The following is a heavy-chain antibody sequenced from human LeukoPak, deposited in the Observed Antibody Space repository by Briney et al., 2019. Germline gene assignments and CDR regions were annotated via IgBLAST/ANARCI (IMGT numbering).Heavy chain of an antibody. CDR2: ISGSGGST. V-gene: IGHV3-23*01. CDR3: AKDLAYCGGDCYPDAFDI. D-gene: IGHD2-21*02. CDR1: GFTFSGYA. Sequence: GGSLRLSCAASGFTFSGYAMSWVRQAPGKGLEWVSAISGSGGSTYYADSVKGRFTISRDNSKNTLYLQMNSLRAEDTAVYYCAKDLAYCGGDCYPDAFDIWGQGTMVTVSS. J-gene: IGHJ3*02.